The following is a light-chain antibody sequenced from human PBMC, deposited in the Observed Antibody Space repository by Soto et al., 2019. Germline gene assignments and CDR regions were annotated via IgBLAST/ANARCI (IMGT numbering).Light chain of an antibody. V-gene: IGLV2-14*01. J-gene: IGLJ1*01. CDR1: SSDVGGYNY. CDR2: DVS. Sequence: QSALTQPASVSGSPGQSITISCTGTSSDVGGYNYVSWYQQHPGKAPKLMIYDVSNRPSGVSSRFSGSKSGNTASLTISGLQVEDEADYYCSSYTSSSPLYVFGTGTKLTVL. CDR3: SSYTSSSPLYV.